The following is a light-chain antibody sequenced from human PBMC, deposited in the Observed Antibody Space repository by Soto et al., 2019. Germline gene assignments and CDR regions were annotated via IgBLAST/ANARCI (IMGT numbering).Light chain of an antibody. CDR1: QSISDT. Sequence: EIVLTQSPGTLSLSPGERATLSCRASQSISDTLAWYQQKPGQAPRLLIYGASTRATGIPARFSGSGSGTEFTLTISSLQSEDFAVYYCQQYNNWPPPITFGQGTRLEIK. V-gene: IGKV3-15*01. CDR3: QQYNNWPPPIT. J-gene: IGKJ5*01. CDR2: GAS.